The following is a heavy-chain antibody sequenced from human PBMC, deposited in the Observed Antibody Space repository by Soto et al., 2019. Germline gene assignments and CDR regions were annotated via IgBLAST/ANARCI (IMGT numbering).Heavy chain of an antibody. CDR3: ARGRMIVVQLYNWFDP. Sequence: SETLSLTCAVYGGSFSGYYWSWIRQPPGKGLEWIGEINHSGSTNYNPSLKSRVTISVDTSKNQFSLKLSSVTAADTAVYYCARGRMIVVQLYNWFDPWGQGTLVT. CDR2: INHSGST. CDR1: GGSFSGYY. V-gene: IGHV4-34*01. D-gene: IGHD3-22*01. J-gene: IGHJ5*02.